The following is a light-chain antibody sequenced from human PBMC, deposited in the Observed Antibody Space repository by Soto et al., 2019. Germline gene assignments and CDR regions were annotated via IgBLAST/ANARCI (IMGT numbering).Light chain of an antibody. CDR2: NAS. J-gene: IGKJ1*01. CDR1: QSLNSNS. V-gene: IGKV3-15*01. Sequence: EIVLTQSPGTLSVSPGERATLSWRASQSLNSNSLAWYQQKPGQAPRLXIYNASTRATGIPARFSGSGSGTEFTLTISSLQSEDFAAYFCQQYNNWPPWTFGQGTKVDIK. CDR3: QQYNNWPPWT.